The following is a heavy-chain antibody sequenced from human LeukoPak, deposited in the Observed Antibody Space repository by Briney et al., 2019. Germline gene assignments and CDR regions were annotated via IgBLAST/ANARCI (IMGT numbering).Heavy chain of an antibody. V-gene: IGHV3-7*01. D-gene: IGHD6-13*01. CDR3: ARGWAAAGNPNWFDP. CDR2: IKQDGSEK. CDR1: GLSLSNYW. Sequence: GGSLRLSCAASGLSLSNYWMNWVRQAPGKGLEWVANIKQDGSEKNYVDSVKGRFTISRDNSKNTLDLQMNSLRAEDTALYYCARGWAAAGNPNWFDPWGQGTLVTVSS. J-gene: IGHJ5*02.